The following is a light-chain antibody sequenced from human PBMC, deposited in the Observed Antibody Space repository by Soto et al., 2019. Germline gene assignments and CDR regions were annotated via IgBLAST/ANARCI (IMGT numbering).Light chain of an antibody. J-gene: IGLJ3*02. CDR3: QSYDNRLSGSGV. V-gene: IGLV1-40*01. CDR1: SSNIGAGFD. Sequence: QSVLTQPPSVSGAPGQRVTISCTGSSSNIGAGFDVHWYHQIAGTAPKLLIYGNSNRPSGVPDRFSGSKSGTSASLAINGLKAEDEAHYYCQSYDNRLSGSGVFGGGNKLTVL. CDR2: GNS.